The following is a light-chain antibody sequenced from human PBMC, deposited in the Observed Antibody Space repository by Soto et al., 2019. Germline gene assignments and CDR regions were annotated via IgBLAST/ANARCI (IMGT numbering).Light chain of an antibody. V-gene: IGKV1-39*01. J-gene: IGKJ4*01. CDR1: QSISGY. CDR3: QPSLSTLLT. Sequence: DIQMTQSPSSLSASVGDRVTITCRASQSISGYLNWYQQKPGKAPKVLISGASSLHNGVPSRFSGRGSGTDFTLPISSLQPEDVATYYCQPSLSTLLTVGGGTKVDIK. CDR2: GAS.